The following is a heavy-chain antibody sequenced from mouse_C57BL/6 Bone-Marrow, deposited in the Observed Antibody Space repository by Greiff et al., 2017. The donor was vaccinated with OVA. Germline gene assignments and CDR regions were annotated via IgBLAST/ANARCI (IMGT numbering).Heavy chain of an antibody. CDR3: AREGLYYGKYEERGWFAY. V-gene: IGHV1-64*01. CDR1: GYTFTSYW. D-gene: IGHD2-1*01. Sequence: QVQLQQPGAELVKPGASVKLSCKASGYTFTSYWMHWVKQRPGQGLEWIGMIHPNSGSTNYNEKFKSKATLTVDKSSSPAYMQLSSLTSEDSAVYYCAREGLYYGKYEERGWFAYWGQGTLVTVSA. CDR2: IHPNSGST. J-gene: IGHJ3*01.